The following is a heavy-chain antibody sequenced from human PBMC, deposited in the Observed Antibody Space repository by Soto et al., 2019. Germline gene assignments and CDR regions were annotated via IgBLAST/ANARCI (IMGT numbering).Heavy chain of an antibody. V-gene: IGHV1-2*02. D-gene: IGHD5-12*01. CDR3: ARTLGVVSGYDLNRFDP. Sequence: ASVKVSCKASGYTFTGYYMHWVRQAPGQGLEWMGWINPNSGGTNYAQKFQGRVTMTRDTSISTAYMELSRLRSDDTAVYYCARTLGVVSGYDLNRFDPWGQGTLVTVSS. CDR1: GYTFTGYY. CDR2: INPNSGGT. J-gene: IGHJ5*02.